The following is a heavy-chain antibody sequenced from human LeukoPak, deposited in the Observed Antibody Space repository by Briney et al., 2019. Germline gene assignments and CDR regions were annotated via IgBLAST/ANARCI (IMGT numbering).Heavy chain of an antibody. CDR2: ISSNGGST. CDR1: GFTFSSYA. V-gene: IGHV3-64*01. Sequence: GGSLRLSCAASGFTFSSYAMHWVRQAPGKGLEYVSAISSNGGSTYYANSVKGRLTISRDNSKNTLYLQMGSLRAEDTAVYYCARARADYDILTATPYYFDYWGQGTLVTVSS. CDR3: ARARADYDILTATPYYFDY. D-gene: IGHD3-9*01. J-gene: IGHJ4*02.